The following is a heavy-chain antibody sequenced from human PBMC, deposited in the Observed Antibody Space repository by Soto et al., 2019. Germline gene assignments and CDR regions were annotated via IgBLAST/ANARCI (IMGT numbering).Heavy chain of an antibody. CDR2: ISCNSDNT. D-gene: IGHD4-17*01. CDR3: ARTTWGYGETLDS. J-gene: IGHJ4*02. Sequence: EVHLVESGGGVAQPGGSRRLSCATSGFTFDDYAMHWVRQAPGKGLEWVSGISCNSDNTGYADSVKGRFTISRDNAKRSLFLQMNSLRSEDTAFYFCARTTWGYGETLDSWRQGTLVTVSS. V-gene: IGHV3-9*01. CDR1: GFTFDDYA.